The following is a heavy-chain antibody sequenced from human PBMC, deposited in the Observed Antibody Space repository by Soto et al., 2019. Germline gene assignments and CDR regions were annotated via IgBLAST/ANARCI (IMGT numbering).Heavy chain of an antibody. V-gene: IGHV3-72*01. J-gene: IGHJ5*02. CDR3: ARVSGSTEGSSYVS. CDR1: GFTFSSYG. Sequence: GGSLRLSCAASGFTFSSYGMHWVRQAPGKGLEWVGRTRNKAKSYTTEYAASVKGRFTISRDDSKNSLYLQMNSLKTEDTAVYYCARVSGSTEGSSYVSWGQGALVTVSS. D-gene: IGHD3-10*01. CDR2: TRNKAKSYTT.